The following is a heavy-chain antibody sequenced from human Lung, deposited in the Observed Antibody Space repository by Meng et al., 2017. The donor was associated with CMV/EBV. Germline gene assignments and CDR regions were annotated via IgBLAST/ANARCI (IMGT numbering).Heavy chain of an antibody. Sequence: GGSXRLXCAASGFNFSTFGIHWVRQAPGKGLEWVAFIRDTGYSKYYADSVKGRFTISRDNSKNMLYLQMDSLRAEDTAVYYCAKDMTTTYYYYGMDVCGQGTTVTVSS. D-gene: IGHD4-11*01. CDR1: GFNFSTFG. V-gene: IGHV3-30*02. J-gene: IGHJ6*02. CDR2: IRDTGYSK. CDR3: AKDMTTTYYYYGMDV.